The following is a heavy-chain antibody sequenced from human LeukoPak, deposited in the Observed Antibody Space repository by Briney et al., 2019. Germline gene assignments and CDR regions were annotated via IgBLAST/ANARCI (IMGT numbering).Heavy chain of an antibody. CDR2: ISSSSSYI. V-gene: IGHV3-21*01. CDR1: GFTFSSYS. J-gene: IGHJ6*02. CDR3: ARGEWELLGGMDV. Sequence: GGSLRLSCAASGFTFSSYSMNWVRQAPGKGLEGVSSISSSSSYIYYADSVKGRFTISRDNAKNSLYLQMNSPRAEDTAVYYCARGEWELLGGMDVWGQGTTVTVSS. D-gene: IGHD1-26*01.